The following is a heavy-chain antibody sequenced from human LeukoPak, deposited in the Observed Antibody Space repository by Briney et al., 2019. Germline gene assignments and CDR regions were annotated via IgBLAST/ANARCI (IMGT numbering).Heavy chain of an antibody. CDR3: ARTSRTTWQWLVFDY. J-gene: IGHJ4*02. CDR2: INHSGST. Sequence: SETLSLTCAVYGGSFSGYYWSWIRQPPGKGLEWIGEINHSGSTNYNPSLKSRVTISVDTSKNQFSLKLSSVTAADTAVYYCARTSRTTWQWLVFDYWGQGTLVTVSS. D-gene: IGHD6-19*01. CDR1: GGSFSGYY. V-gene: IGHV4-34*01.